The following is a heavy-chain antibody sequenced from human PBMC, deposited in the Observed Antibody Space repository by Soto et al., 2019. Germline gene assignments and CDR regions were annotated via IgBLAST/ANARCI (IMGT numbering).Heavy chain of an antibody. CDR1: GYTFTSYA. CDR3: ARPAAGTGYYYYYGMDV. D-gene: IGHD6-13*01. V-gene: IGHV1-3*01. J-gene: IGHJ6*02. CDR2: INAGNGNT. Sequence: ASAKVSCKASGYTFTSYAMHWVRQETGQRLEWMGWINAGNGNTKYSQKFQGRVTITRDTSASTAYMELSSLRSEDTAGYYCARPAAGTGYYYYYGMDVWGQGTTVTVSS.